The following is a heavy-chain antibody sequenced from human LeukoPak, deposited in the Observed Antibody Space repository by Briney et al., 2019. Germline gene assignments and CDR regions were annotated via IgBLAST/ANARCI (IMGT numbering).Heavy chain of an antibody. Sequence: GGSLRLSCAASGSTFSRYAMSWVRQAPGKGLEWLSAISESDGSTYYADSVKGRFTISRDNAKNSLYLQMNSLRAEDTALYYCAKAMSGSWYQDGMDVWGQGTTVTVSS. CDR2: ISESDGST. D-gene: IGHD6-13*01. J-gene: IGHJ6*02. V-gene: IGHV3-23*01. CDR1: GSTFSRYA. CDR3: AKAMSGSWYQDGMDV.